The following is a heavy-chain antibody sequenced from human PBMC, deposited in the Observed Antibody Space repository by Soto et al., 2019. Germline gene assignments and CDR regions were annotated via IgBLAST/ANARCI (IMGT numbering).Heavy chain of an antibody. Sequence: SVKVSCKASGGTFSSYAFSWVRQAPGQGLEWMGGIIPILGTANYAQRFQGRVTITADESTSTAYMELSSLRSEDTAMYCCAREGYGDYGKPFDYWGQGTLVTVSS. CDR1: GGTFSSYA. D-gene: IGHD4-17*01. CDR2: IIPILGTA. V-gene: IGHV1-69*13. CDR3: AREGYGDYGKPFDY. J-gene: IGHJ4*02.